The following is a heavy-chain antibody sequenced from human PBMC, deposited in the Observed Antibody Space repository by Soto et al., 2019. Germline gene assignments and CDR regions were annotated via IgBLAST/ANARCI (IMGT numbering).Heavy chain of an antibody. J-gene: IGHJ4*02. CDR3: ARARIVYGDYGVWYFDD. CDR2: IYYSGST. D-gene: IGHD4-17*01. V-gene: IGHV4-30-4*01. Sequence: SETLSLTCTVSGGSISSGDYYWSWIRQPPGKGLEWIGYIYYSGSTYYNPSLKSRVTISVDTSKNQFSLKLSSVTAADTAVYYCARARIVYGDYGVWYFDDWGQGTRVTVAS. CDR1: GGSISSGDYY.